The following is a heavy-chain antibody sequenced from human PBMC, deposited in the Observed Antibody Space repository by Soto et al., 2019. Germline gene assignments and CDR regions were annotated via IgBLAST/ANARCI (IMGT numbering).Heavy chain of an antibody. D-gene: IGHD2-15*01. CDR2: IIPIFGTA. CDR1: GGTFSSYA. CDR3: ARKGGGGNTQYYYGMAV. Sequence: GASVKVSCKASGGTFSSYAISWVRQAPGQGLEWMGGIIPIFGTANYAQKFQGRVTITADESTSTAYMELSSLRSEDTAVYYCARKGGGGNTQYYYGMAVWGQGTTVTVSS. V-gene: IGHV1-69*13. J-gene: IGHJ6*02.